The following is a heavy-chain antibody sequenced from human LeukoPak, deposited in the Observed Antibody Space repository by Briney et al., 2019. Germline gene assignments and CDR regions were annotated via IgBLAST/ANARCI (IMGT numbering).Heavy chain of an antibody. D-gene: IGHD1-26*01. V-gene: IGHV5-51*01. CDR1: GYSFTSYW. CDR2: IYPGDSDT. Sequence: GESLKISCKGSGYSFTSYWIGWVRQLPGKGLEWMGIIYPGDSDTRYSPSFQGQVTISADKSISTAYLQWSSLKASDTAMYYCARPIVGATSFGAFDIWGQGTMVTVSS. CDR3: ARPIVGATSFGAFDI. J-gene: IGHJ3*02.